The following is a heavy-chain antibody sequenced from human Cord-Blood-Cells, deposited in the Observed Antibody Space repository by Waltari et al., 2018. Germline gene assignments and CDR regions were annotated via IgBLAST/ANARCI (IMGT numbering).Heavy chain of an antibody. V-gene: IGHV1-8*03. D-gene: IGHD2-2*02. CDR2: MNPNSGNT. CDR1: GYTFTSYD. Sequence: QVQLVQSGAEVKKPGASVKVSCKASGYTFTSYDITWVRQATGQGLEWMGWMNPNSGNTGYTQKFQGRVTITRNTSISTAYMELSSLRSEDTAVYYCARQCSSTSCYTTGAFDIWGQGTMVTVSS. J-gene: IGHJ3*02. CDR3: ARQCSSTSCYTTGAFDI.